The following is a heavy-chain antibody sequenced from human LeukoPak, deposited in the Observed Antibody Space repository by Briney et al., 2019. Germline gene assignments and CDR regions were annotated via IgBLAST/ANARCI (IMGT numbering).Heavy chain of an antibody. CDR2: IIPIFGTA. V-gene: IGHV1-69*13. CDR3: ARVIAARPEGFDY. J-gene: IGHJ4*02. Sequence: VKVSCKASGYTFTTYGISWVRQAPGQGLEWMGGIIPIFGTANYAQKFQGRVTITADESTSTAYMELSSLRSEDTAVYYCARVIAARPEGFDYWGQGTLVTVAS. CDR1: GYTFTTYG. D-gene: IGHD6-6*01.